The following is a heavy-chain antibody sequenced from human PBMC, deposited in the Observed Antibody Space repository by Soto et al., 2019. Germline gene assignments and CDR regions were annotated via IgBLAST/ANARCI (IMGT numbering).Heavy chain of an antibody. J-gene: IGHJ3*02. Sequence: GESLKISCKASGYNFNGYWIGWVRQMPGKGLEYMGIIYPGDSDTRYSPSFQGQVAISADKSSSTAYLQWSSLEASDTAMYYCARHSPPYDSSGVDAFRIWGQGTMVIVSS. CDR3: ARHSPPYDSSGVDAFRI. D-gene: IGHD3-22*01. CDR2: IYPGDSDT. V-gene: IGHV5-51*01. CDR1: GYNFNGYW.